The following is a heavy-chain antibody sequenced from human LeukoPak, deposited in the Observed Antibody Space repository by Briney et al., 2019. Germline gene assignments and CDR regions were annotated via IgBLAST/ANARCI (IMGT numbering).Heavy chain of an antibody. V-gene: IGHV4-34*01. D-gene: IGHD3-22*01. Sequence: PSETLSLTCAVYGGSFSGYYWSWIRQPPGKGLEWIGEINHSGSTNYNPSLKSRVTISVDTSKNQFSLKLSSVTAADTAVYYCARSGGTTTMIVVAEFDYWGQGTLVTVSS. CDR2: INHSGST. CDR1: GGSFSGYY. CDR3: ARSGGTTTMIVVAEFDY. J-gene: IGHJ4*02.